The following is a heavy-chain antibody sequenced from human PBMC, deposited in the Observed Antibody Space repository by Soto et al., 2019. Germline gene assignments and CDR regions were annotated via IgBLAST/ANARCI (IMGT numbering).Heavy chain of an antibody. CDR2: ISSSSSTI. Sequence: GSLRLSCTASGFTFSSYSMNWVRQAPGKGLEWVSHISSSSSTIHYADSVRGRFTISRDKAKNSLYLQMNSLRDEDTAVYYCARDRGSGWYRGMDVWGQATTVTVS. D-gene: IGHD6-19*01. CDR1: GFTFSSYS. J-gene: IGHJ6*02. V-gene: IGHV3-48*02. CDR3: ARDRGSGWYRGMDV.